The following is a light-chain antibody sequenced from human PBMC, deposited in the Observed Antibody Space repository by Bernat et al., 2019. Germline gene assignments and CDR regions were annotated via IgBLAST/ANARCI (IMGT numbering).Light chain of an antibody. Sequence: EIVLTQSPGTLSLSPGERATLSCRASQSVSSSYLAWYQQKPGQAPRHLIYGASSRATGIPDRFSGSGSGTDFTLTISRLEPADFAVYYCQQYGDWVTFGQGTRLEIK. CDR3: QQYGDWVT. CDR1: QSVSSSY. V-gene: IGKV3-20*01. CDR2: GAS. J-gene: IGKJ5*01.